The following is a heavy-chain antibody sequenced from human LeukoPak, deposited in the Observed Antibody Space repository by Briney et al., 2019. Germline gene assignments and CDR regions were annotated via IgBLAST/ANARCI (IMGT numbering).Heavy chain of an antibody. CDR1: GGSISTYY. V-gene: IGHV4-4*07. Sequence: SETLSLTCTVSGGSISTYYWSWIRQPAGKGLEWIGRIYTSGSTNYNPSLKSRVTMSVDTSKNQFSLKLSSVTAADTAVYYCARDNNYYGSGSYHDYWGQGTLVTVSS. CDR2: IYTSGST. D-gene: IGHD3-10*01. J-gene: IGHJ4*02. CDR3: ARDNNYYGSGSYHDY.